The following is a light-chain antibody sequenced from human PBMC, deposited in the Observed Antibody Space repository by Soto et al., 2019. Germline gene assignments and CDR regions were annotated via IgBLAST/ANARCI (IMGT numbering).Light chain of an antibody. V-gene: IGKV1-5*01. J-gene: IGKJ1*01. CDR2: DVS. CDR3: QQYSTFWT. CDR1: QGSSAS. Sequence: DIQMTQSPSTLSASVGDRVTVTCRASQGSSASLAWFQQRPGKAPKLLIYDVSSLESGVPSRFSGSGSGTEFTLTISSLQPDDFATYYCQQYSTFWTFGQGTKVEI.